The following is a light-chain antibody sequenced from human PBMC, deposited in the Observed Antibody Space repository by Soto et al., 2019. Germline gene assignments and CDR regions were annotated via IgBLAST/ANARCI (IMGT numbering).Light chain of an antibody. CDR2: LDRSGSY. V-gene: IGLV4-60*02. CDR1: SGHSTYI. J-gene: IGLJ3*02. CDR3: ETLYSNTHKV. Sequence: QSVLTQSSSASASLGSSVKLTCILSSGHSTYIIAWHQQQPGKAPRFLMTLDRSGSYNSGSGVPDRFSGSSSGADRYLTISNLQFEDEGDYYCETLYSNTHKVFGGGTKLTVL.